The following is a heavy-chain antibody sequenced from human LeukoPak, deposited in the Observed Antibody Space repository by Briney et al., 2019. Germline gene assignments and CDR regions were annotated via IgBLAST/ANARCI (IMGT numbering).Heavy chain of an antibody. Sequence: GASVKVSCKASGYTFTRYEINWVRQATGQGLEWMGWMNPNRGNTGYAQKFQGKVTKTRNTSISTAYMELSSLRSEDTAVYYWGRGVVGPAAMGDVAFDIWGQGTMVSVSS. J-gene: IGHJ3*02. V-gene: IGHV1-8*01. D-gene: IGHD2-2*01. CDR2: MNPNRGNT. CDR1: GYTFTRYE. CDR3: GRGVVGPAAMGDVAFDI.